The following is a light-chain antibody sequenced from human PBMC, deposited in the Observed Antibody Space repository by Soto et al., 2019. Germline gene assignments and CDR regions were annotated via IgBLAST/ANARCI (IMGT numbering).Light chain of an antibody. CDR2: AAS. V-gene: IGKV1-39*01. Sequence: DIQITQSPSSLSASVGDRVTITCRASQSISSYLNWYQQKPGKAPKLLIYAASTLQSGVPSRFSGSGSGTDFTLTISSLQPEDFATYYCQQSYTNPRTFGLGTKVDIK. CDR1: QSISSY. CDR3: QQSYTNPRT. J-gene: IGKJ1*01.